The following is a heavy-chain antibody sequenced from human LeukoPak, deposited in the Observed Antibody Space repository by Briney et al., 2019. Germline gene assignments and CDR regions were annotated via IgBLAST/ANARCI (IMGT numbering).Heavy chain of an antibody. D-gene: IGHD5-18*01. Sequence: AETLSLTCAVYGGSFSGYYWSWIRQPPGKGREGIGEINDGGHNNYTPSLKSRVTISVDKSKNKFSLKLSCVTAEDTAVYYCARGDTAMELYFDNWGQGTLVTVSS. V-gene: IGHV4-34*01. CDR2: INDGGHN. CDR3: ARGDTAMELYFDN. J-gene: IGHJ4*02. CDR1: GGSFSGYY.